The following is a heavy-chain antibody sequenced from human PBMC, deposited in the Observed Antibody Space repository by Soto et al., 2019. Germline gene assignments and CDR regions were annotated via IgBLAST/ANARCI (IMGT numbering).Heavy chain of an antibody. CDR2: INHSGST. Sequence: SETLSLTCAVYGGSFSGYYWSWIRQPPGKGLEWIGEINHSGSTNYNPSLKSRVTISVDTSKNQFSLKLSSVTAADTAVYYCARGRRFAVAQSTGMDVRGQGTTVPVSS. D-gene: IGHD2-21*01. CDR1: GGSFSGYY. J-gene: IGHJ6*02. CDR3: ARGRRFAVAQSTGMDV. V-gene: IGHV4-34*01.